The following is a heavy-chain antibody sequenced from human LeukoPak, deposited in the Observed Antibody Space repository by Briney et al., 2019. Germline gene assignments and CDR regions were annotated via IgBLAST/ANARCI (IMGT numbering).Heavy chain of an antibody. J-gene: IGHJ4*02. CDR1: GYTFTNYD. V-gene: IGHV1-8*01. CDR3: ARDRGWAGYTYGFYY. Sequence: ASVKVSCKASGYTFTNYDINWVRLATGQGLEWMGWMNPNSGNTGYAQKFQGRVTMTRNTSVSTAYMDLSSLRSEDTAVYYCARDRGWAGYTYGFYYWGQGTLVTVSS. CDR2: MNPNSGNT. D-gene: IGHD5-18*01.